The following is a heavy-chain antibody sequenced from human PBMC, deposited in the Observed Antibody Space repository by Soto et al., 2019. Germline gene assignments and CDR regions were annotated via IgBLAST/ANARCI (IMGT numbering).Heavy chain of an antibody. V-gene: IGHV4-59*08. J-gene: IGHJ6*02. CDR3: VSQGNDNLRGLVDV. D-gene: IGHD1-1*01. CDR1: SGPDRSHN. Sequence: QVQLHQSGPGLVKPSETLSLTCTVSSGPDRSHNWGWIRQPPGRGLEWIGYVYYTGDTSYNPSLRSRVTISADMSTNHISLTLSSVTAADTAVYYCVSQGNDNLRGLVDVWGQGTTVSVSS. CDR2: VYYTGDT.